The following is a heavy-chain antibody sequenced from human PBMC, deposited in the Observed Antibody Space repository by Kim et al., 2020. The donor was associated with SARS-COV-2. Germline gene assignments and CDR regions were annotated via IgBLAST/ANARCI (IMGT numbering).Heavy chain of an antibody. D-gene: IGHD3-22*01. CDR3: ARGDFQYDSSGHSYYFDS. J-gene: IGHJ4*02. V-gene: IGHV4-31*03. Sequence: SETLSLTCTVSGGSISSGGYYWSWIRQHPGKGLEWIGYIFYSGSTYYNPSLKSRLTISVDTSKNQFSLKLSSVTAADTAVYYCARGDFQYDSSGHSYYFDSWGQGTLVTVSS. CDR2: IFYSGST. CDR1: GGSISSGGYY.